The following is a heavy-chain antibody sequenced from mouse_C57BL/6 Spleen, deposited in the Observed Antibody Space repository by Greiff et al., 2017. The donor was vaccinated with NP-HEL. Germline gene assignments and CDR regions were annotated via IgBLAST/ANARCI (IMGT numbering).Heavy chain of an antibody. Sequence: QVQLQQPGAELVRPGTSVKLSCKASGYTFTSYWMHWVKQRPGQGLEWIGVIDPSDSYTNYNQKFKGKATLTVDTSSSTAYMQLSSLTSEDSAVYYCARSWDYYFDYWGQGTTLTVSS. J-gene: IGHJ2*01. CDR3: ARSWDYYFDY. CDR1: GYTFTSYW. V-gene: IGHV1-59*01. D-gene: IGHD4-1*01. CDR2: IDPSDSYT.